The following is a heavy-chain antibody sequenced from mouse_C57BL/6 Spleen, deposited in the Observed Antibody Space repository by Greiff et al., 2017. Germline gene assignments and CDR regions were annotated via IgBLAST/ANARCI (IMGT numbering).Heavy chain of an antibody. J-gene: IGHJ2*01. CDR3: ARGGYYGY. D-gene: IGHD2-3*01. CDR1: GYTFTDYY. Sequence: EVQLQQSGPELVKPGASVKISCKASGYTFTDYYMHWVKQSHGKSLEWIGDINPNNGGTSYNQKFKGKATLTVDKSSSTAYMELRSLTSEDSAVYYCARGGYYGYWGQGTTLTVSS. CDR2: INPNNGGT. V-gene: IGHV1-26*01.